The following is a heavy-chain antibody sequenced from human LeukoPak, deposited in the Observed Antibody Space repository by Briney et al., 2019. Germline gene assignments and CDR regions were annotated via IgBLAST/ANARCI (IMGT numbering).Heavy chain of an antibody. CDR2: IYYSGST. V-gene: IGHV4-61*01. CDR3: ARDQRSADFWSGYSYNWFDP. Sequence: SEALSLTCTVSGGSVSSGSYYWSWIRQPPGKGLEWIGYIYYSGSTNYNPSLKSRVTISVDTSKNQFSLKLSSVTAADTAVYYCARDQRSADFWSGYSYNWFDPWGQGTLDTVSS. J-gene: IGHJ5*02. D-gene: IGHD3-3*01. CDR1: GGSVSSGSYY.